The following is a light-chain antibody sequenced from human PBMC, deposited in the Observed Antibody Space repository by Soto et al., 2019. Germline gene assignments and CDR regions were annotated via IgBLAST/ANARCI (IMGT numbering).Light chain of an antibody. CDR3: QQSYSTLYT. Sequence: DIQMTQSPSSLSASVGDRVTITCRASQSISSYLNWYQQKPGKAPKLLIYAASSLQSGVLSRFSGSGSGTDFTLTISSLQPEDFATYYCQQSYSTLYTFGQGTKLEI. J-gene: IGKJ2*01. CDR1: QSISSY. V-gene: IGKV1-39*01. CDR2: AAS.